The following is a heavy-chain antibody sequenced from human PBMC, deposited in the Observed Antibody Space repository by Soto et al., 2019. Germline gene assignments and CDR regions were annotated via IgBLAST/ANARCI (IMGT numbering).Heavy chain of an antibody. CDR2: ISSSSSYT. Sequence: QVQLVESGGGLVKPGGSLRLSCAASGFTFSDYYMSWIRQAPGKGLEWVSYISSSSSYTNYADSVKGRFTISRDNAKNSLYLQMNSLRAEDTAVYYCAVEKQTTVTRDNGVDPWGQGTLVTVSS. J-gene: IGHJ5*02. CDR1: GFTFSDYY. D-gene: IGHD4-17*01. CDR3: AVEKQTTVTRDNGVDP. V-gene: IGHV3-11*06.